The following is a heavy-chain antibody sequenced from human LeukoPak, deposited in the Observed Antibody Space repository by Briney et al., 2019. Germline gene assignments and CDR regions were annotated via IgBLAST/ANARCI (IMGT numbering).Heavy chain of an antibody. CDR2: ISSTRSYI. CDR1: GFTFSIYS. CDR3: ARDLSGVTGYTYGRGIDY. Sequence: GGSLRLSCAASGFTFSIYSMNWVRQAPGKGMEWVSYISSTRSYIYYADSVKGRFTISRDNAKNSLYLQMNSLRAEDTAVYYCARDLSGVTGYTYGRGIDYWGQGTLVTVSS. V-gene: IGHV3-21*01. J-gene: IGHJ4*02. D-gene: IGHD5-18*01.